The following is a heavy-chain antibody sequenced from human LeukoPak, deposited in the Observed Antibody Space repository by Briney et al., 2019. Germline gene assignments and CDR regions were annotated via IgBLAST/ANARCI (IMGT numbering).Heavy chain of an antibody. CDR3: ARVPSDY. J-gene: IGHJ4*02. Sequence: PGGSLRLSCAASGFTFSTYSMNWVRQAPGKGLEWVSSISSGSSNIYYADSVKGRFTISRDNAKNSLYLQMNSLRAEDTAMYFCARVPSDYWGQGTLVTVSS. V-gene: IGHV3-21*01. CDR1: GFTFSTYS. CDR2: ISSGSSNI.